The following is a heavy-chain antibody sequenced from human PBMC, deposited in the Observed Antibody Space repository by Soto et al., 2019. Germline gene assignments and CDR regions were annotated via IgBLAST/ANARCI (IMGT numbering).Heavy chain of an antibody. Sequence: SETLSLTCTVSGGSISSSSYYWGWIRQPPGKGLEWIGSIYYSGSTYYNPSLKSRVTISVDTSKTQFSLKLSSVTAADTAVYYCASPDRGDDGPNSKNYYYYYGMDVWGQGTTVTVSS. CDR2: IYYSGST. CDR3: ASPDRGDDGPNSKNYYYYYGMDV. CDR1: GGSISSSSYY. V-gene: IGHV4-39*01. J-gene: IGHJ6*02. D-gene: IGHD2-21*01.